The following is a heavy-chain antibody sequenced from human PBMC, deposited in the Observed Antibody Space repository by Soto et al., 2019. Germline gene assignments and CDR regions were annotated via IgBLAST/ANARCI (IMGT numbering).Heavy chain of an antibody. V-gene: IGHV2-5*02. J-gene: IGHJ4*02. CDR3: AHLYWAASGTRYYFDY. CDR2: IYWDDDK. Sequence: QITLTESGPPLVKPTQTLTLTCTFSGFSFSTSAVGVGWIRQPPGKALEWLALIYWDDDKRYSPFLKSRLTITKDTSTNQVVLTMTNMDPVDTGTYHCAHLYWAASGTRYYFDYWGQGTLVTVSS. D-gene: IGHD6-13*01. CDR1: GFSFSTSAVG.